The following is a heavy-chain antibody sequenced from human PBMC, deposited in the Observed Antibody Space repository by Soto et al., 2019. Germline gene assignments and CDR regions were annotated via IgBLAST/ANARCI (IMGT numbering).Heavy chain of an antibody. Sequence: PSETLSLTCTVSGGSISSSSYYWNWIRQPPGKGLEWIGSVYYSGTTYYNPSLKSRVTISVDTSKNQFSLKLSSVTAADTAVYYCASYYYDSSGYYPRDYFQHWGQGTLVTVSS. J-gene: IGHJ1*01. CDR2: VYYSGTT. D-gene: IGHD3-22*01. V-gene: IGHV4-39*07. CDR1: GGSISSSSYY. CDR3: ASYYYDSSGYYPRDYFQH.